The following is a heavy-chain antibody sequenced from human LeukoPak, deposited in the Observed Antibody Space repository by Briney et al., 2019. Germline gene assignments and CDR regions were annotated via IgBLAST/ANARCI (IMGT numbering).Heavy chain of an antibody. CDR3: ARDQGGTTNKAYDI. V-gene: IGHV4-4*07. CDR2: MPQSGTT. D-gene: IGHD1-7*01. J-gene: IGHJ3*02. Sequence: SETLSLTCTVSGDSISGYYWSWIRQPAGKGLELIGRMPQSGTTNHNPSLKSRVTMSVDTSKNQFSLKLSSVTAADTALYYCARDQGGTTNKAYDIWGQGTMVTVSS. CDR1: GDSISGYY.